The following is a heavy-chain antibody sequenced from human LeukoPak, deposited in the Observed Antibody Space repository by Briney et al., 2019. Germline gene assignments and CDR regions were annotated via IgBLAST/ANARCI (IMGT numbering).Heavy chain of an antibody. CDR3: ARGGGSGSYGPPYYFDY. V-gene: IGHV1-69*01. D-gene: IGHD1-26*01. CDR2: IIPIFGTA. Sequence: SVKVSCKASGGTFNSYAISWVRQAPGQGLEWMGGIIPIFGTANYAQKFQGRVTITADESTSTAYMELSSLRSEDTAVYYCARGGGSGSYGPPYYFDYWGQGTLVTVSS. CDR1: GGTFNSYA. J-gene: IGHJ4*02.